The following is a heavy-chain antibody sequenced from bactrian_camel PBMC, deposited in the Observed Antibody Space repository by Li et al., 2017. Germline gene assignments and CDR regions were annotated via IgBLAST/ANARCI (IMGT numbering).Heavy chain of an antibody. CDR1: GFTASSHA. D-gene: IGHD3*01. CDR3: AAMVTTGCSVSPETFRW. Sequence: VQLVESGGGLVQPGGSLRLSCAASGFTASSHAMSWVRQAPGKGLEWVSTINSGGGTYYADSVKGRFTISRADNTLYLQMNDLKPEDSAMYYCAAMVTTGCSVSPETFRWWGQGTQVTVS. CDR2: INSGGGT. V-gene: IGHV3S40*01. J-gene: IGHJ4*01.